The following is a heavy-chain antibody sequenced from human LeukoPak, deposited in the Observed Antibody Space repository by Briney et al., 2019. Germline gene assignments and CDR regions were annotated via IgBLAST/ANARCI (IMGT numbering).Heavy chain of an antibody. V-gene: IGHV3-66*01. D-gene: IGHD3-22*01. Sequence: PGGSLRLSCAASGFTVGNNYMNWVRQAPGKGLEWVSLIFSHGETSYADSVKGRFTISRDNSKNTLYLQMNGLRVEDTAVYYCARGLRDSSGREYFQDWGQGTLVTVSS. CDR3: ARGLRDSSGREYFQD. CDR1: GFTVGNNY. J-gene: IGHJ1*01. CDR2: IFSHGET.